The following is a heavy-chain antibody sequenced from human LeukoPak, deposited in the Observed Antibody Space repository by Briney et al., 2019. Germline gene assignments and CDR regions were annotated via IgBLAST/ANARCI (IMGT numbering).Heavy chain of an antibody. D-gene: IGHD3-10*01. CDR2: IYSGGST. CDR1: GFTVSSNY. J-gene: IGHJ4*02. V-gene: IGHV3-66*01. Sequence: PGGSLRLSCAASGFTVSSNYMSWVRQAPGEGLEWVSVIYSGGSTYDAVSVKGRLTISRDNSKNTLYLQMNSLRAEDTAVYYCARDYGSGSFSFDYWGQGTLVTVSS. CDR3: ARDYGSGSFSFDY.